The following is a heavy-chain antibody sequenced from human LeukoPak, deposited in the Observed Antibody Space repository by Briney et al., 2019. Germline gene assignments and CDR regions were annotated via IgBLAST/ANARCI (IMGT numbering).Heavy chain of an antibody. CDR3: ARASGDYDILTGYYPGGWFDP. CDR2: IYYSGST. CDR1: GGSISSGDYY. J-gene: IGHJ5*02. D-gene: IGHD3-9*01. Sequence: TSETLSLTCTVSGGSISSGDYYWSWIRQPPGKGLEWIGYIYYSGSTYYNPSLKSRVTISVDTSKNQFSLKLSSVTAADTAVYYYARASGDYDILTGYYPGGWFDPWGQGTLVTVSS. V-gene: IGHV4-30-4*01.